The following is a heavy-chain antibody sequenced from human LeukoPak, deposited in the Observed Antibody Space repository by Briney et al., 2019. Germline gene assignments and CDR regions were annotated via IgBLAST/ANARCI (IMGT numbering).Heavy chain of an antibody. CDR1: GFTFSSYS. CDR2: ITASGTAM. J-gene: IGHJ4*02. D-gene: IGHD3-22*01. Sequence: GGSLRLSCAASGFTFSSYSMNWVRQAPGKGLEWVSHITASGTAMFYADSVKGRFTISRDNAKNSLYLQMNSLRAEDTAVYYCARVPGYDSSGYFDYWGQGTLVTVSS. CDR3: ARVPGYDSSGYFDY. V-gene: IGHV3-48*04.